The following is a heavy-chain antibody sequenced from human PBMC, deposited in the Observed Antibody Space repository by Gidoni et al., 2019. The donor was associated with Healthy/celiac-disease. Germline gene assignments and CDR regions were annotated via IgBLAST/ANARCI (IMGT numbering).Heavy chain of an antibody. J-gene: IGHJ4*02. CDR1: VGSISSHY. CDR2: IYSSGST. V-gene: IGHV4-59*11. Sequence: QVQLQEPGPGLVKPSQTLSLTCPGSVGSISSHYWSWIRPPPGKGLEWIGYIYSSGSTNDNPTLKSRVTISVDTFKNQFSLKLSSVTAADTAVYYCARAVVVPAAKAVSEFDYWGQGTLVTVSS. D-gene: IGHD2-2*01. CDR3: ARAVVVPAAKAVSEFDY.